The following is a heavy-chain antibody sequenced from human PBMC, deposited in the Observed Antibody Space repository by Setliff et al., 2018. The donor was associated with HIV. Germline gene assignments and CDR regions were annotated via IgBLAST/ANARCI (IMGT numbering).Heavy chain of an antibody. CDR2: IHHSGST. Sequence: PSETLSLTCAVYRGSFTGYYWSWIRQPPGKGLEWIGEIHHSGSTNYNPSLKSRVTISVDTSKNQFSLKLSSMTAADTAVYYCAQLGMVDDFDYWGQGTLVTVSS. J-gene: IGHJ4*02. CDR1: RGSFTGYY. V-gene: IGHV4-34*01. D-gene: IGHD1-1*01. CDR3: AQLGMVDDFDY.